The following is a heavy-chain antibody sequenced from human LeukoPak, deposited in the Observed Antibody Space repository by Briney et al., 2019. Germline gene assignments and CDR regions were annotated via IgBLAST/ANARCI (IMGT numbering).Heavy chain of an antibody. Sequence: GGSLRLSCAASGFTFSSSVLSWGRQAPGRGLGWGSAISDTDGSTYYPDSVKGRFTISRDNSKNTLYLQMNSLRAEDTAVYYCAKDREVGAANFDYWGQGTLVTVSS. CDR3: AKDREVGAANFDY. CDR1: GFTFSSSV. D-gene: IGHD1-26*01. J-gene: IGHJ4*02. CDR2: ISDTDGST. V-gene: IGHV3-23*01.